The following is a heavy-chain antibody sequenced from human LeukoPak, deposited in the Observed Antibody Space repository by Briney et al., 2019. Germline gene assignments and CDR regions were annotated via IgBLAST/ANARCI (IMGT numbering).Heavy chain of an antibody. CDR1: GGTFSSYT. J-gene: IGHJ4*02. V-gene: IGHV1-69*10. CDR3: ARSVIAVAGPDY. Sequence: ASVKVSCKASGGTFSSYTISWVRQAPGQGLEWMGGIIPILGIANYAQKFQGRVTITADKSTSTAYMELSSLRSEDTAVYYCARSVIAVAGPDYWGQGTLVTVSS. CDR2: IIPILGIA. D-gene: IGHD6-19*01.